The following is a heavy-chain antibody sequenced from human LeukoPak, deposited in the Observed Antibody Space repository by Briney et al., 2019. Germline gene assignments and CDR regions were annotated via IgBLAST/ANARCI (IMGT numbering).Heavy chain of an antibody. D-gene: IGHD2-2*01. CDR3: ARHPIVVVPAAGYYMDV. J-gene: IGHJ6*03. V-gene: IGHV1-18*01. CDR1: GYTFTSYG. CDR2: ISAYNGNT. Sequence: ASVKVSCKASGYTFTSYGISWVRQAPGQGLEWMGWISAYNGNTNYAQKLQGRVTMTTDTSTSTAYMELRSLRSDDTAVYYCARHPIVVVPAAGYYMDVWGTRTTVTVSS.